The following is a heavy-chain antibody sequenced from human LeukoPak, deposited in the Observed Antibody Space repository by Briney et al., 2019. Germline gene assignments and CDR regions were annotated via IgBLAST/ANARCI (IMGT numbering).Heavy chain of an antibody. Sequence: SETLSLTCTVCSGPVSSSSYYWASIPKPPGKGLEWIGSLYYNGYTYNIPSLKSRVTISVDTSRNQFSLGLSYVTAADTAVYYCARQSSSEDYPRFFDYWGQGTLVTVSS. CDR2: LYYNGYT. D-gene: IGHD4-11*01. V-gene: IGHV4-39*01. CDR3: ARQSSSEDYPRFFDY. J-gene: IGHJ4*02. CDR1: SGPVSSSSYY.